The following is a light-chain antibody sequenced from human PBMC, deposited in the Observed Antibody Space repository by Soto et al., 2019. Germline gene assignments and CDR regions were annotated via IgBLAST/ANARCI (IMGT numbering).Light chain of an antibody. V-gene: IGKV3-20*01. CDR1: QSVSSSY. J-gene: IGKJ1*01. CDR3: QQYGSSRT. Sequence: EIVLTQSPGTLSLSPGERATLSCRASQSVSSSYLAWYQQKPGQAPRLLIYGASSRATGIPDRFSCSGSGTDFTLTISRLEPEDFAVDYCQQYGSSRTFGQGPKVEIK. CDR2: GAS.